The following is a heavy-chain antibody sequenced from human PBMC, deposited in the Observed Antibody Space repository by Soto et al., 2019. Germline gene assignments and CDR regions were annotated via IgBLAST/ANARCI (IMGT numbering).Heavy chain of an antibody. J-gene: IGHJ4*02. CDR3: ARVEDSSSWYDFDY. Sequence: GGSLRLSCAASGFTFSSYGMHWVRQAPGKGLEWVAVIWYDGSNKYYADSVKGRFTISRDNSKNTLYLQMNSLRAEDTAVYYCARVEDSSSWYDFDYWGQGTLVTVSS. V-gene: IGHV3-33*01. CDR2: IWYDGSNK. D-gene: IGHD6-13*01. CDR1: GFTFSSYG.